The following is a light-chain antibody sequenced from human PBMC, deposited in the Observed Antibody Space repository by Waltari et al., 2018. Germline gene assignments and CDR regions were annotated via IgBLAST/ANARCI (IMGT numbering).Light chain of an antibody. CDR2: TNT. Sequence: VLTQPPSASGTSGQRVTLSCSGSLSNIGSTTVNWYQVLPRTAPRLLIFTNTQRPSGVPDRFSASRSSTTASLAISGLQSDDEADYYCATWDDSINNPVFGGGTKLTVL. V-gene: IGLV1-44*01. CDR3: ATWDDSINNPV. CDR1: LSNIGSTT. J-gene: IGLJ3*02.